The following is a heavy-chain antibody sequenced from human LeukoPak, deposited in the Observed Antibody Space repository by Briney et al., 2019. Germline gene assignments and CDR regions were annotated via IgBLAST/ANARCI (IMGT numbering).Heavy chain of an antibody. CDR1: GFTFSSYW. Sequence: PGGSLRLSCAASGFTFSSYWMSWVRQAPGKGLEWVANIKQDGSDKYYVDSVKGRFTISRDNAKNSLYLQMNSLRAEDTAVYYCARVAMIVAKPYDNWGQGTLVTVSS. J-gene: IGHJ4*02. V-gene: IGHV3-7*01. CDR3: ARVAMIVAKPYDN. CDR2: IKQDGSDK. D-gene: IGHD3-22*01.